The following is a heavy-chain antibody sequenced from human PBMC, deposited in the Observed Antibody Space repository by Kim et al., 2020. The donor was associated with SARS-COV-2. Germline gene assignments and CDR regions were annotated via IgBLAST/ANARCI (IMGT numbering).Heavy chain of an antibody. CDR1: GYTFTSYG. V-gene: IGHV1-18*01. CDR2: ISPYSGAT. Sequence: ASVKVSCKASGYTFTSYGITWLRQAPGVGFEWMGWISPYSGATVYAQKFQGRVSMTRDRSADTAYMELRSLTSDATAVYFCARGSPYFPFDYWGQGTL. J-gene: IGHJ4*01. D-gene: IGHD3-10*01. CDR3: ARGSPYFPFDY.